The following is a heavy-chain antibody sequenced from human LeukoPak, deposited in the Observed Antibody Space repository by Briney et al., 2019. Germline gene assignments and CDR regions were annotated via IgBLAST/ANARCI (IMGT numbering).Heavy chain of an antibody. CDR3: ATSYYYYYMDV. V-gene: IGHV3-53*01. CDR1: GFTVGSNY. Sequence: GGSLRLSCAASGFTVGSNYMSWVRQAPGKGLEWVSVIYSGGSTYYADSVKGRFTISRDNSKNTLYLQMNSLRAEDTAVYYCATSYYYYYMDVWGKGTTVTVSS. CDR2: IYSGGST. J-gene: IGHJ6*03.